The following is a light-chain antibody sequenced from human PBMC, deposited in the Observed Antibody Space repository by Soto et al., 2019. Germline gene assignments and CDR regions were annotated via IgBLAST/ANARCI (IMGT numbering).Light chain of an antibody. CDR3: QQYYSYPLT. V-gene: IGKV1-5*01. J-gene: IGKJ4*01. Sequence: DIQMTQSPSTLSASVGDRVTITCRASQTISTYLAWYQQKPGRAPKLLIYDASGLEGGVPSRFSGSGSGPDFTLTISCLQSEDFATYYCQQYYSYPLTSGGGTKVDIK. CDR1: QTISTY. CDR2: DAS.